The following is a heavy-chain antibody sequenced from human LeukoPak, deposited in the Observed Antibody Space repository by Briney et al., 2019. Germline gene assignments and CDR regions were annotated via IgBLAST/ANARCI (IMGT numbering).Heavy chain of an antibody. D-gene: IGHD1-26*01. CDR2: INSDESTT. CDR1: GFTFSSSW. V-gene: IGHV3-74*01. Sequence: GGSLRLSCEASGFTFSSSWMHWVRQAPGKGLVWVSRINSDESTTNYAESVKGRFTISRDNAKNTLYLQMNSLGPEDTAVYYCARDPYSGAYGNDYYYYMDVWGKGTTVTISS. CDR3: ARDPYSGAYGNDYYYYMDV. J-gene: IGHJ6*03.